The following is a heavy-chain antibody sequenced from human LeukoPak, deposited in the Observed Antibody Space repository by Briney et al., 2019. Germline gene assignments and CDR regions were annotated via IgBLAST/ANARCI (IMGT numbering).Heavy chain of an antibody. CDR1: GGSISSYY. V-gene: IGHV4-59*01. CDR2: IYYSGST. D-gene: IGHD5-18*01. J-gene: IGHJ3*02. CDR3: ASGRGLYSFYAFDI. Sequence: SETLSLTCTVSGGSISSYYWSWIRQPPGKGLEWIGYIYYSGSTDYNPSLRSRVTISVDTSKSQFSLKLSSVTAADTAVYYCASGRGLYSFYAFDIWGQGTMVTVSS.